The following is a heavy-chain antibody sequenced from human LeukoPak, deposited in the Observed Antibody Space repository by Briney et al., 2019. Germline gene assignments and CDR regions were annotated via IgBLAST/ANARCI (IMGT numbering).Heavy chain of an antibody. J-gene: IGHJ3*02. CDR2: IYYSGST. CDR1: GGSISSGGYS. Sequence: PSETLSLTCTVSGGSISSGGYSWSWIRQHPGKGLEWIGYIYYSGSTYYNPSLKSRVTISVDTSKNQFSLKLSSVTAADTAVYYCARVDNDFWSGYYGAFDIWGQGTMVTVSS. V-gene: IGHV4-31*03. D-gene: IGHD3-3*01. CDR3: ARVDNDFWSGYYGAFDI.